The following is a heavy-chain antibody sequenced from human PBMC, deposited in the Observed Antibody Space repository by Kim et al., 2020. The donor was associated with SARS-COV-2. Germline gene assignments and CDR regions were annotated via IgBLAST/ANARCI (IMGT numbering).Heavy chain of an antibody. Sequence: GESMKISCKGSGYSFTSYWIGWVRQMPGKGLEWMGIIYPGDSDTRYSPSFQGQVTISADKSISTAYLQWSSLKASDTAMYYCARQRLNVQVFVGGMDVWGQGTTVTVSS. CDR1: GYSFTSYW. CDR3: ARQRLNVQVFVGGMDV. V-gene: IGHV5-51*01. J-gene: IGHJ6*02. D-gene: IGHD2-8*02. CDR2: IYPGDSDT.